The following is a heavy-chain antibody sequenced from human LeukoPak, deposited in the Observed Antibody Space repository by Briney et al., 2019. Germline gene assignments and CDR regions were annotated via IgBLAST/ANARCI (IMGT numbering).Heavy chain of an antibody. CDR3: ARVGRGIAVAGTGFNWFDP. V-gene: IGHV4-39*07. J-gene: IGHJ5*02. D-gene: IGHD6-19*01. Sequence: SETLSLTCTVSGGFISSSSYYWGWIRQPPGKGLEWIGSIYYSGSTYYNPSLKSRVTISVDTSKNQFSLKLSSVTAADTAVYYCARVGRGIAVAGTGFNWFDPWGQGTLVTVSS. CDR1: GGFISSSSYY. CDR2: IYYSGST.